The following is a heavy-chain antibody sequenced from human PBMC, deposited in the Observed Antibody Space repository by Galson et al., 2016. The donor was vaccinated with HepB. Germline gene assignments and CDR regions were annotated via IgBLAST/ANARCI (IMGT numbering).Heavy chain of an antibody. CDR2: VSGSSSSI. D-gene: IGHD6-6*01. J-gene: IGHJ4*02. CDR3: AKGSHRTVATHRGGYYFDY. Sequence: LRLSCATSGFPFSSYALSWVRQTPGKGLEWVSAVSGSSSSIQYADSVKGRFTISRDNSKTTVFLQMNGLRAEDTAVYYCAKGSHRTVATHRGGYYFDYWGLGTLVTVSS. V-gene: IGHV3-23*01. CDR1: GFPFSSYA.